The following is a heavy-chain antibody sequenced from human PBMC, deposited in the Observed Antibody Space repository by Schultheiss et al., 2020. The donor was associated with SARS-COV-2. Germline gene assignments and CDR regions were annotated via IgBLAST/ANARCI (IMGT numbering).Heavy chain of an antibody. CDR2: IYSGRST. J-gene: IGHJ3*02. CDR1: GFTFSSYA. V-gene: IGHV3-NL1*01. D-gene: IGHD4-11*01. Sequence: GGSLRLSCAASGFTFSSYAMHWVRQAPGKGLEWVSVIYSGRSTYYADTVKGRFTISRDNSKNTLSLQMNSLRAEDTAVYYCAREETVTTNDAFDIWGQGTMVTVSS. CDR3: AREETVTTNDAFDI.